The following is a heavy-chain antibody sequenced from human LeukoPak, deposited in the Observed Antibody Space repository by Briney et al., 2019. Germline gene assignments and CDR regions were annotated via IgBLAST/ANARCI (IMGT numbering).Heavy chain of an antibody. CDR1: GGSFSGYY. D-gene: IGHD3-16*02. Sequence: SETLSLTCAVYGGSFSGYYWGWIRQPPGKGLEWIGSIYYSGSTYYNPSLKSRVTISVDTSKNQFSLKLSSVTAADTAVYYCARDLSGYDYVWGSYRVTFDYWGQGTLVTVSS. V-gene: IGHV4-34*01. CDR3: ARDLSGYDYVWGSYRVTFDY. CDR2: IYYSGST. J-gene: IGHJ4*02.